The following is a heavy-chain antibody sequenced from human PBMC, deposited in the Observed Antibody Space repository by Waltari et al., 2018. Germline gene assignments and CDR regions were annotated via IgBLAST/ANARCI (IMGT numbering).Heavy chain of an antibody. D-gene: IGHD1-26*01. CDR1: GGSFSGYY. Sequence: QVQLQQWGAGLLKPSETLSLTCAVYGGSFSGYYWSWIRQPPGKGLEWIGEINHSGSTYSNPSLKSRVTISVDTSKNQFSLKLSSVTAADTAVYYCARLPTRSYNLDYWGQGTLVTVSS. V-gene: IGHV4-34*01. J-gene: IGHJ4*02. CDR2: INHSGST. CDR3: ARLPTRSYNLDY.